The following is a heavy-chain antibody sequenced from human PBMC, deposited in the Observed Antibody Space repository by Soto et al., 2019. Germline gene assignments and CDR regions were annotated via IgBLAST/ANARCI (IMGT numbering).Heavy chain of an antibody. D-gene: IGHD3-22*01. CDR1: GDSVSSNSAA. Sequence: SQTLSLTCAISGDSVSSNSAAWNCIRQSPSRGLEWLGRTYYRSKWYNDYAVSVKSRITINPDTSKNQFSLQLNSVTPADTAVYYCAERAVISNSNWFDPWGQGTLVTVSS. J-gene: IGHJ5*02. CDR3: AERAVISNSNWFDP. V-gene: IGHV6-1*01. CDR2: TYYRSKWYN.